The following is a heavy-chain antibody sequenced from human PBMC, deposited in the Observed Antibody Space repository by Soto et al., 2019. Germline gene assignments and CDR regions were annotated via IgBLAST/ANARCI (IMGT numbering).Heavy chain of an antibody. CDR3: ARQNDRRVYYYYGLDV. V-gene: IGHV1-18*01. D-gene: IGHD3-22*01. CDR2: IATHNGFT. J-gene: IGHJ6*02. Sequence: QVQLVQSGAEVKKPGASVKVSCKASGYTFTSYGLTWVRQAPGQGLKWMGWIATHNGFTNYAQKFQGRVTMTTETSTNTAYMEVRSLRSDDTAVYYCARQNDRRVYYYYGLDVWGQGTAVTVSS. CDR1: GYTFTSYG.